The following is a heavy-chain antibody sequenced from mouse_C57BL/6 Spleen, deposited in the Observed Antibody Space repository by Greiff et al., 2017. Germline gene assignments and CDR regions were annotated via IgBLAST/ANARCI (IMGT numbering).Heavy chain of an antibody. CDR1: GFTFTDYY. CDR3: ARVPVDYDACYYAMDY. V-gene: IGHV7-3*01. D-gene: IGHD2-4*01. CDR2: IRNKANGYTT. J-gene: IGHJ4*01. Sequence: EVKVVESGGGLVQPGGSLSLSCAASGFTFTDYYMSWVRQPPGKALEWLGFIRNKANGYTTEYSASVKGRFTISRDNSQSILYLQMNARRAEDSATYYCARVPVDYDACYYAMDYWGQGTSVTVSS.